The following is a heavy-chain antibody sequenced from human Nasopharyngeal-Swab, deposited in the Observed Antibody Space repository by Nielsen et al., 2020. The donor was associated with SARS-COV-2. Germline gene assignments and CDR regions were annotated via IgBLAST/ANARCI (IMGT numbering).Heavy chain of an antibody. Sequence: ASVKVSCKASGYTFTGYFIHWVRQAPGQGLEWIGRISPNSGDTNYAQKFQGWVTMTRDTSISTAYMELSRLRSDDTAVYYCARGRTSLHYGGNPELDYWGQGTLDTVSS. CDR1: GYTFTGYF. V-gene: IGHV1-2*04. J-gene: IGHJ4*02. CDR2: ISPNSGDT. D-gene: IGHD4-23*01. CDR3: ARGRTSLHYGGNPELDY.